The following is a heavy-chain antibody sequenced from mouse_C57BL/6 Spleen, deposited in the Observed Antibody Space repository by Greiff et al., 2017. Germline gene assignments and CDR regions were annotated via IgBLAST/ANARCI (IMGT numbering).Heavy chain of an antibody. CDR3: ARGGDYYGSSPSYAMDY. CDR2: IYPGDGDT. V-gene: IGHV1-80*01. CDR1: GYAFSSYW. J-gene: IGHJ4*01. D-gene: IGHD1-1*01. Sequence: QVQLKESGAELVKPGASVKISCKASGYAFSSYWMNWVKQRPGKGLEWIGQIYPGDGDTNYNGKFKGKATLTADKSSSTAYMQLSSLTSEDSAVYFCARGGDYYGSSPSYAMDYWGQGTSVTVSS.